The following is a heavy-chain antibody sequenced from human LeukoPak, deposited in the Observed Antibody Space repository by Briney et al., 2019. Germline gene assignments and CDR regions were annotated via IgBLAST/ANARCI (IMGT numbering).Heavy chain of an antibody. CDR3: AGGGFLEWLPHHYYYYYMDV. D-gene: IGHD3-3*01. Sequence: GASVKVSCKASGGTFSSYAISWVRQAPGQGLEWMGRIIPIFGTANYAQKFQGRVTITTDESTSTAYMALSSLRSDDTAVYYCAGGGFLEWLPHHYYYYYMDVWGKGTTVTVSS. CDR2: IIPIFGTA. V-gene: IGHV1-69*05. J-gene: IGHJ6*03. CDR1: GGTFSSYA.